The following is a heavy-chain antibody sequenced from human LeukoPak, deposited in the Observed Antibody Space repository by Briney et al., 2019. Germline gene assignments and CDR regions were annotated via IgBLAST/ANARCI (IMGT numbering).Heavy chain of an antibody. J-gene: IGHJ4*02. D-gene: IGHD2-15*01. CDR2: INHSGST. CDR3: ARSPPIYCSGGSCYHFDY. CDR1: GGSFSGYY. Sequence: SETLSLTCAVYGGSFSGYYWSWIRQSPGKGLEWIGEINHSGSTNYNPSLKSRVTMSVDTSKNQFSLKLSSVTAADTAVYYCARSPPIYCSGGSCYHFDYWGQGTLVTVSS. V-gene: IGHV4-34*01.